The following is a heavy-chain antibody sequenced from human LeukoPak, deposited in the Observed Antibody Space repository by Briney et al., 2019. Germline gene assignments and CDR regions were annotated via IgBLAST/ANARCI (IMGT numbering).Heavy chain of an antibody. CDR1: GGSFSGYY. V-gene: IGHV4-34*01. CDR3: ARAWYYYYYYMDV. J-gene: IGHJ6*03. CDR2: INHSGST. Sequence: SETLSLTCAVYGGSFSGYYWSWIRQPPGKGLEWIGEINHSGSTNYNPSLKSRVTISVDTSKNQFSLKLSSVTAADTAVYYCARAWYYYYYYMDVWGKGTTVTVSS.